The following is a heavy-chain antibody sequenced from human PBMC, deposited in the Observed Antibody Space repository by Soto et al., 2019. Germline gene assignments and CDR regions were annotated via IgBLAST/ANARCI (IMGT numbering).Heavy chain of an antibody. CDR2: ISGSGGST. CDR3: AKGPRAPPPHDYGMDV. J-gene: IGHJ6*02. V-gene: IGHV3-23*01. CDR1: GFTFSSYV. Sequence: EVQLLESGGGLEQPGGSLRVSCVASGFTFSSYVMNWVRQAPGKGLYWVSGISGSGGSTYYADSVKGRFTISRDNSKNTLYLQMNSLRVEDTAVYYCAKGPRAPPPHDYGMDVWGQGTTVTVSS.